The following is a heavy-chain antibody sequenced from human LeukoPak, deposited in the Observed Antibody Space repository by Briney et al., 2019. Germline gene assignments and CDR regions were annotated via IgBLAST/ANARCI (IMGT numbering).Heavy chain of an antibody. CDR2: INSDGSST. CDR3: AGSDSSGYYSPFDY. D-gene: IGHD3-22*01. V-gene: IGHV3-74*01. Sequence: GGPLRLSCAASGFTFSSYWMHWVRQAPGKGLVWVSRINSDGSSTSYADSVEGRFTISRDNAKNTLYLQMNSLRAEDTAVYYCAGSDSSGYYSPFDYWGQGTLVTVSS. J-gene: IGHJ4*02. CDR1: GFTFSSYW.